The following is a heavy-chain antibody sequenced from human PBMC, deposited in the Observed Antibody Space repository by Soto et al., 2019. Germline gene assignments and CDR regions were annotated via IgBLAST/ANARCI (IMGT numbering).Heavy chain of an antibody. CDR3: AKTYYYGSGSWPPRGYYYGMDV. D-gene: IGHD3-10*01. CDR2: ISSSSSYI. V-gene: IGHV3-21*01. J-gene: IGHJ6*02. CDR1: GFTFSSYA. Sequence: GGSLRLSCTGSGFTFSSYAMHWVRLAPGKGLGWVSSISSSSSYIYYADSVKGRFTISRDNAKNSLYLQMNSLRAEDTAVYYCAKTYYYGSGSWPPRGYYYGMDVWGQGTTVTVSS.